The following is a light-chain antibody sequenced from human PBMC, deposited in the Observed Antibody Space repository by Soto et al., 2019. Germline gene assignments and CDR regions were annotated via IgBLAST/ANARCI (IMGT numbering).Light chain of an antibody. CDR3: QQRSNWLLT. J-gene: IGKJ4*01. Sequence: EIVLTQSPATLSLSPGERATLSCRASQSVSSYLAWYQQKPGQAPRLLIYDASNRATGIPARFSGSGSGTDVTLTISSLEPEDFACYYCQQRSNWLLTFGGGTKVEIK. CDR2: DAS. V-gene: IGKV3-11*01. CDR1: QSVSSY.